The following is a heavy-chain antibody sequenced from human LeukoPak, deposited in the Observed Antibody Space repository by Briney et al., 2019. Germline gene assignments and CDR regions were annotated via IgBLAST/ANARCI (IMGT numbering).Heavy chain of an antibody. CDR1: GFTFSSYS. J-gene: IGHJ4*02. CDR2: ISSSSSYI. D-gene: IGHD4-11*01. V-gene: IGHV3-21*01. Sequence: GGSLRLSCAASGFTFSSYSMNWVRQAPGGGLEWVSSISSSSSYIYYADSVKGRFTISRDNAKNSLYLQMNSLRAEDTAVYYCARDDYSNLFDYWGQGTLVTVSS. CDR3: ARDDYSNLFDY.